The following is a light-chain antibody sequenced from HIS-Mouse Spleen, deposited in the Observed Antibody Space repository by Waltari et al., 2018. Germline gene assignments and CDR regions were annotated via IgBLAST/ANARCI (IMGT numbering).Light chain of an antibody. V-gene: IGLV3-10*01. CDR1: ALPKNY. CDR2: EDS. CDR3: YSTDSSGNHRV. J-gene: IGLJ2*01. Sequence: SYELTQPPSVSVSPGQTARITCSGAALPKNYAYWYQQKSGPAPGLVIYEDSKRPSGIPERFSGSSSGTMATLTISGAQVEDEADYYCYSTDSSGNHRVFGGGTKLTVL.